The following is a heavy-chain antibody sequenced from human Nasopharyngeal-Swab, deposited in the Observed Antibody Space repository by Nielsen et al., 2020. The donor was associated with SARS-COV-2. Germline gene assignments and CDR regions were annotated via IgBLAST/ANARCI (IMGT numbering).Heavy chain of an antibody. CDR3: ARQTGGVGYCSGGSCFRRAFDI. CDR1: GGSISSYY. V-gene: IGHV4-59*01. J-gene: IGHJ3*02. Sequence: SETLSLTCTVSGGSISSYYWSWIRQPPGKGLEWIGYIYYSGSTNYNPSLKSRVTISVDTSKNQFSLKLSSVTAADTAVYYCARQTGGVGYCSGGSCFRRAFDIWGQGTMVTVSS. D-gene: IGHD2-15*01. CDR2: IYYSGST.